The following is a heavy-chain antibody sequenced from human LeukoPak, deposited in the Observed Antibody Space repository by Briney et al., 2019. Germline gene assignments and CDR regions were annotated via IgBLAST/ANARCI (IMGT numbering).Heavy chain of an antibody. V-gene: IGHV3-9*01. CDR1: GFTFDDYA. CDR3: AKVGIAVAGTRGLFDY. Sequence: GGSLRLSCAASGFTFDDYAMHWVRQAPGKGLEWVSGISWNSGSIGYADSVKGRFTISRDNARNSLYLQMNSLRAEDTALYYCAKVGIAVAGTRGLFDYWGQGTLVTVSS. CDR2: ISWNSGSI. J-gene: IGHJ4*02. D-gene: IGHD6-19*01.